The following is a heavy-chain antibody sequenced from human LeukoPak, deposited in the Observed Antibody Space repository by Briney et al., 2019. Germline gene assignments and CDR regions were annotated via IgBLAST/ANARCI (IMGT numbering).Heavy chain of an antibody. CDR2: IKPDGSEK. CDR3: ARGGWELLF. D-gene: IGHD1-26*01. CDR1: GFAITTYW. J-gene: IGHJ4*02. V-gene: IGHV3-7*01. Sequence: GGPLRLSCAASGFAITTYWMTWVRQAPGKGLEWVATIKPDGSEKYYVDSVKGRFTISRDNVENSMYLQMNSLRADDTAVYYCARGGWELLFWGQGTLVTVSS.